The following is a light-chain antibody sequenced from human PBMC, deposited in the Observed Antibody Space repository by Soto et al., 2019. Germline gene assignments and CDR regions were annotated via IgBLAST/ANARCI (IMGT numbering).Light chain of an antibody. J-gene: IGKJ2*01. CDR1: QNIDTY. V-gene: IGKV1-39*01. CDR2: AAS. CDR3: QQSHTTPYT. Sequence: DIQMTQSPPSLSASFGDRVTLTCRASQNIDTYLNWYQQKPGTAPKLLMYAASSLHSGVPSRFSGSGSGTDFTLTISSLQPEDFATYYCQQSHTTPYTFGQGTK.